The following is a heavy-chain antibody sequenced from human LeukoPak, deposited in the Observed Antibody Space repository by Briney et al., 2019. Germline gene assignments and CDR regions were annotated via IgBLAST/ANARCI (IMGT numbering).Heavy chain of an antibody. J-gene: IGHJ4*02. V-gene: IGHV3-33*01. CDR2: IWYDENNK. Sequence: GGSLRLSCAASGFTFSNYGMHWVRQAPGKGLEWVALIWYDENNKYYADSVKGRFTISRDNAKNSLYLQMNSLRAEDTAVYYCARSESSRYSSSWYFDYWGRGTLVTVSS. D-gene: IGHD6-13*01. CDR1: GFTFSNYG. CDR3: ARSESSRYSSSWYFDY.